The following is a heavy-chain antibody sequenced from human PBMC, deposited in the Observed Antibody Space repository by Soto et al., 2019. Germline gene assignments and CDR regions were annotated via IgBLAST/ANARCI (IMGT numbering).Heavy chain of an antibody. CDR3: ATWSSAWGYFDY. V-gene: IGHV4-4*08. D-gene: IGHD6-19*01. CDR2: VYPGGRT. J-gene: IGHJ4*02. Sequence: QVQLQDSGPGLVKPSETLSLTCTVSGGSISNYYWTWLRQPPGKGLEWIGYVYPGGRTHYNPSFKSRLSISVDTSKNQFSLKLSSVTAADTAVYYCATWSSAWGYFDYWGQGTLVTVSS. CDR1: GGSISNYY.